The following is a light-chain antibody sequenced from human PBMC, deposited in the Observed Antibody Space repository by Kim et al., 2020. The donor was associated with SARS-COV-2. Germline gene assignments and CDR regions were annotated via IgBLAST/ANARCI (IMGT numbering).Light chain of an antibody. CDR2: AAS. Sequence: ASVVDRVTITWRASQGISNYLAWYQQKPGKVPKLLIYAASALRSGVPSRFSGSGSGTDFTLTITSLQPEDVAVYYCQQCKGAPWTFGHGTKVDIK. CDR1: QGISNY. V-gene: IGKV1-27*01. J-gene: IGKJ1*01. CDR3: QQCKGAPWT.